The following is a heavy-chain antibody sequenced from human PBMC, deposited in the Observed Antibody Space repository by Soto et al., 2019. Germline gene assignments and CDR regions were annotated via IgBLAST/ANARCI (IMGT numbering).Heavy chain of an antibody. Sequence: QVQLVQSGAEVKKPGASVKVSCKASGYTFTNYGITWVRQAPGQGLEWMGWISGYNGNTNYAQKLQGRVTMTKDTSTSTAYMELRSLRSDGTAVYYCATRGFYDFWSGSDLEALDIWGLGTMVTVSS. J-gene: IGHJ3*02. V-gene: IGHV1-18*01. D-gene: IGHD3-3*01. CDR3: ATRGFYDFWSGSDLEALDI. CDR1: GYTFTNYG. CDR2: ISGYNGNT.